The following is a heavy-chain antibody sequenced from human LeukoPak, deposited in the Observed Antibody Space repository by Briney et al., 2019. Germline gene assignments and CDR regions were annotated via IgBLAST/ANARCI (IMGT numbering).Heavy chain of an antibody. CDR2: INHRGST. D-gene: IGHD6-19*01. J-gene: IGHJ4*02. V-gene: IGHV4-34*01. CDR3: ARDGAVAGSGGGLY. CDR1: GGSFSGYY. Sequence: PSETLSLTCAVYGGSFSGYYWSWIRQPPGKGLEWIGEINHRGSTNYNPSLKSRVTISVDTSKNQFSLKLSSVTAADTAVYHCARDGAVAGSGGGLYWGQGTLVTVSS.